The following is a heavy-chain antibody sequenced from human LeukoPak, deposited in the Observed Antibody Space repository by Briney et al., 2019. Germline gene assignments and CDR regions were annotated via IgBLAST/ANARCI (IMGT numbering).Heavy chain of an antibody. CDR1: GGTISLYY. CDR3: ARLPFSSGLITYWYFDL. V-gene: IGHV4-59*01. Sequence: SETLSLTCTVSGGTISLYYWSWTRQPPGKGLEYIGFINYSGSTNYNPSLKSRVTISLDTSNNQFSLKLSSVTAADTAVYYCARLPFSSGLITYWYFDLWGRGTLVTVSS. D-gene: IGHD6-25*01. CDR2: INYSGST. J-gene: IGHJ2*01.